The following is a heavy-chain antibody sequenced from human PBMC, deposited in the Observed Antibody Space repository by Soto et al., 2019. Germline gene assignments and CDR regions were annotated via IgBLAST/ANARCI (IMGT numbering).Heavy chain of an antibody. Sequence: GSLSLSYAASGFNFSSHAMSWVRQAPGKGLEWVSSIGTSSSYIYYADSVKGRFTISRDNAKNSLFLQMNSLRADDTAVYYCARDSVRDYLYYYYGMDVWGQGTTVTVSS. CDR3: ARDSVRDYLYYYYGMDV. CDR2: IGTSSSYI. D-gene: IGHD4-17*01. V-gene: IGHV3-21*01. CDR1: GFNFSSHA. J-gene: IGHJ6*02.